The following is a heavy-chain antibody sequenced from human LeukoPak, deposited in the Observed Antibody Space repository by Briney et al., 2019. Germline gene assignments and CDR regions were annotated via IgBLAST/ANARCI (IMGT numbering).Heavy chain of an antibody. CDR2: IHYNEST. CDR1: GGSIDSRIYF. CDR3: VQHCPYHPRNWLNP. J-gene: IGHJ5*02. Sequence: SETLSLTCSVSGGSIDSRIYFWGWIRPFPGKGLEWIGNIHYNESTYYNPSLQNRVTMSVDTSNNRFSLSLPSVTAADTAIYYCVQHCPYHPRNWLNPWGERTLLTVSS. D-gene: IGHD2-15*01. V-gene: IGHV4-39*02.